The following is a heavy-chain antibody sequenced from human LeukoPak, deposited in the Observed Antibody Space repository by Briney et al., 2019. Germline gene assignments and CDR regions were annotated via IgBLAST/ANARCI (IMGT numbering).Heavy chain of an antibody. CDR2: INHSGTT. V-gene: IGHV4-34*01. J-gene: IGHJ5*02. D-gene: IGHD2-21*01. CDR3: ARDPIHSTRKWFDP. Sequence: SETLCLSRAVSGGSFSGYYSSWIRHPPRKGLEWIREINHSGTTNYNPSFKSRVTISVDTSKIQFSLKLSSVTAADTAVYYCARDPIHSTRKWFDPWGQGTLVTVSS. CDR1: GGSFSGYY.